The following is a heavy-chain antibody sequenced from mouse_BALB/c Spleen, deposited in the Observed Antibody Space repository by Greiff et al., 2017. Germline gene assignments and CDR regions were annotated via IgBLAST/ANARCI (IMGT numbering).Heavy chain of an antibody. J-gene: IGHJ4*01. Sequence: DVMLVESGGGLVQPKGSLKLSCAASGFTFNTYAMHWVCQAPGKGLEWVARIRSKSNNYATYYADSVKDRFTISRDDSQSMLYLQMNNLKTEDTAMYYCVRGYDGYYYAMDYWGQGTSVTVSS. D-gene: IGHD2-3*01. V-gene: IGHV10-3*03. CDR2: IRSKSNNYAT. CDR3: VRGYDGYYYAMDY. CDR1: GFTFNTYA.